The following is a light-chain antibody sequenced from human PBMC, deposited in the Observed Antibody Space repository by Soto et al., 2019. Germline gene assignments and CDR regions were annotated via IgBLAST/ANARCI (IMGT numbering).Light chain of an antibody. J-gene: IGLJ1*01. Sequence: QSALTQPASVSGSPGQSITISCTGTSSVVGSYNLVSWYQQHPGKAPKLMIYEVSKRPSGVSNRFSGSKSGNTASLTISGLQAEDEADYYCCSYAGSSTFLYVFGTGTKLTVL. CDR3: CSYAGSSTFLYV. CDR1: SSVVGSYNL. V-gene: IGLV2-23*02. CDR2: EVS.